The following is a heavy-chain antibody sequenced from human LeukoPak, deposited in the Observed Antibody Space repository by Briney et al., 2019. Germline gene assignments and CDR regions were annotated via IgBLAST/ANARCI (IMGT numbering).Heavy chain of an antibody. CDR1: GGSISSGSYY. J-gene: IGHJ3*02. V-gene: IGHV4-61*02. CDR3: ARDRAEYQLPYDAFDI. CDR2: IYTSGST. Sequence: SQTLSLTCTVSGGSISSGSYYWSWIRQPAGKGLEWIGRIYTSGSTNYNPSLKSRVTISVDTSKNQFSLKLSSVTAADTAVYYCARDRAEYQLPYDAFDIWGQGTMVTVSS. D-gene: IGHD2-2*01.